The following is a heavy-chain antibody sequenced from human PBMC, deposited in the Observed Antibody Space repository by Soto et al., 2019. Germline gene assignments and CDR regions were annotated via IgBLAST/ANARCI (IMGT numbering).Heavy chain of an antibody. J-gene: IGHJ6*02. CDR3: ARGGGGAVAWNYYYGMDV. CDR2: IYHSGST. V-gene: IGHV4-4*02. Sequence: SETLSLTCAVSGGSISSSNWWSWVRQPPGKGLEWIGEIYHSGSTNYNPSLKSRVTISVDKSKNQFSLKLSSVTAADTAVYYCARGGGGAVAWNYYYGMDVWGQGTTVTVSS. CDR1: GGSISSSNW. D-gene: IGHD6-19*01.